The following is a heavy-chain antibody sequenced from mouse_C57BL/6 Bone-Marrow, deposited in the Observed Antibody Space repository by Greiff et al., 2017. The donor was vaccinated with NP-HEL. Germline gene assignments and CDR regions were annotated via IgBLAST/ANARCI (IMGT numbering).Heavy chain of an antibody. CDR2: IDPENGDT. V-gene: IGHV14-4*01. Sequence: EVQLQQSGAELVRPGASVKLSCTASGFNIKDDYMHWVKQRPEQGLAWIGWIDPENGDTEYASKFQGKATITADTSSNTAYLQLSSLTSEDTAVYYCTTKGYDYDAGSYYYAMDYWGQGTSVTVSS. D-gene: IGHD2-4*01. J-gene: IGHJ4*01. CDR3: TTKGYDYDAGSYYYAMDY. CDR1: GFNIKDDY.